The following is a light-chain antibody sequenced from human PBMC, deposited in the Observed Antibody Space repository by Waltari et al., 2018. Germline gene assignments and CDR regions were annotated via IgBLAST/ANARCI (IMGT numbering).Light chain of an antibody. CDR3: MQSIQLPLFT. Sequence: IVLTQTSLSLSVTPGQPASISCKSSQSLVHTDGKTYLYWYLQKAGQPPQLLIHEVSDRFTGVPPRFSGSGSGTDFTLKISRVEAEDVGIYYCMQSIQLPLFTFGPGTKVEIK. V-gene: IGKV2D-29*01. CDR2: EVS. J-gene: IGKJ3*01. CDR1: QSLVHTDGKTY.